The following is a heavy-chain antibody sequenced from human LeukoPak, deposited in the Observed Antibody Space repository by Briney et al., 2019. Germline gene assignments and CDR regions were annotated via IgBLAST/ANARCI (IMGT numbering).Heavy chain of an antibody. V-gene: IGHV3-23*01. J-gene: IGHJ6*02. CDR1: GFTFTNFA. CDR2: ISGSGDDT. Sequence: GGSLRPSCAASGFTFTNFAMSWVRQAPGKGLEWVSAISGSGDDTYYADSVKGRFTISRDNSKNTLYLQMNTLSAEDTAVYYCARRLHYYDILTDYYRVSGMDVWGQGTTVTVSS. CDR3: ARRLHYYDILTDYYRVSGMDV. D-gene: IGHD3-9*01.